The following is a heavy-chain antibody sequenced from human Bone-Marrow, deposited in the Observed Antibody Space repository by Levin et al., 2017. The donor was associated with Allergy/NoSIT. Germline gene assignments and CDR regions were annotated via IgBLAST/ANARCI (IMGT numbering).Heavy chain of an antibody. Sequence: ASVKVSCKASGYTFTSYGISWVRQAPGQGLERMGWISAYNGNTNYAQKLQGRVTMTTDTSTSTAYMELRSLRSDDTAVYYCATAQGSGSPSDYWGQGTLVTVSS. V-gene: IGHV1-18*01. J-gene: IGHJ4*02. CDR1: GYTFTSYG. CDR3: ATAQGSGSPSDY. D-gene: IGHD3-10*01. CDR2: ISAYNGNT.